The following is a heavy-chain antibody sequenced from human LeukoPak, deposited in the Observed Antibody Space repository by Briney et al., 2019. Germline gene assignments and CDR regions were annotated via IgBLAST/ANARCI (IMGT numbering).Heavy chain of an antibody. V-gene: IGHV4-59*01. J-gene: IGHJ4*02. D-gene: IGHD1-26*01. CDR3: ARDVVGAIDY. Sequence: SETLSLTCTVSGGSISSYYWSWIRQPPGKGLEWIGYIYYSGSTNYNPSLKSRVTISVDTSKNQFSMKLSSVTAADTAVYYCARDVVGAIDYWGQGTLVTVSS. CDR1: GGSISSYY. CDR2: IYYSGST.